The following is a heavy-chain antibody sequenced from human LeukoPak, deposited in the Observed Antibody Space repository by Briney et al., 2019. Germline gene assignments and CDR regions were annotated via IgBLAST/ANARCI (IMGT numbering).Heavy chain of an antibody. D-gene: IGHD6-19*01. CDR3: ARDHSSVAGDY. J-gene: IGHJ4*02. CDR2: INPSGGST. Sequence: GASVKVSCKASGYTFTSYYMHWVRQAPGQGLEWMGIINPSGGSTSYAQKFQGRVTMTRDMSTSTVYMELSSLRSEDTAVYYCARDHSSVAGDYWGQGTLVTVSS. CDR1: GYTFTSYY. V-gene: IGHV1-46*01.